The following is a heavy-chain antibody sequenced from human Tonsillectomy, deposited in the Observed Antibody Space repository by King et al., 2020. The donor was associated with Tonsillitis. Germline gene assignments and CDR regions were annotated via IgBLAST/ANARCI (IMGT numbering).Heavy chain of an antibody. D-gene: IGHD3-10*01. Sequence: FTLQESGPTLVKPPQTLTLTCTFSGFSLSTSGVGVGWIRQPPGKALEWLALIYWDDDKRYSPSLKSRLTITKDTSKNQVVLTMTNMDPVDTATYYCAHILWFGELSPFDYWGQGTLVTVSS. V-gene: IGHV2-5*02. CDR1: GFSLSTSGVG. J-gene: IGHJ4*02. CDR3: AHILWFGELSPFDY. CDR2: IYWDDDK.